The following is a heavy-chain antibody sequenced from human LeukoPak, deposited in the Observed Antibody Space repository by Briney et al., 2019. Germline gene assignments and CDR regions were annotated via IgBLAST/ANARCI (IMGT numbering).Heavy chain of an antibody. V-gene: IGHV3-21*01. D-gene: IGHD2-15*01. CDR3: ASLYCSGGSCYGVRNY. Sequence: GGSLRLSCAASGFTFSSYSMNWVRQAPGKGLEWVSSISSSSSYIYYADSVKGRSTISRDNAKNSLYLQMNSLRAEDTAVYYCASLYCSGGSCYGVRNYWGQGTLVTVSS. CDR2: ISSSSSYI. CDR1: GFTFSSYS. J-gene: IGHJ4*02.